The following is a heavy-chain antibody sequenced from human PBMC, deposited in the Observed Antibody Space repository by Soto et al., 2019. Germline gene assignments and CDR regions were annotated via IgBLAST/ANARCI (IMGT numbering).Heavy chain of an antibody. Sequence: VLEWVGRIKSKTDGGTTDYAAHGKGRFTISRDDSKNTLYLQMNSLKTEDTAVYYCTTDVAVAGPDAFDIWGQGTMVTVSS. CDR2: IKSKTDGGTT. V-gene: IGHV3-15*07. CDR3: TTDVAVAGPDAFDI. D-gene: IGHD6-19*01. J-gene: IGHJ3*02.